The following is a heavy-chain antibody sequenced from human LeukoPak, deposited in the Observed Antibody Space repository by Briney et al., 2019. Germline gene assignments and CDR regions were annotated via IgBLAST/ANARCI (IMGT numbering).Heavy chain of an antibody. D-gene: IGHD5-18*01. V-gene: IGHV4-38-2*01. CDR1: GYSISSGYY. Sequence: SETLSLTCAVSGYSISSGYYWGWIRQPPGKGLEWIGSIYHSGSTYYNPSLKSRVTISVDTSKNQFSLKLSSVTAADTAVYYCARVERGYSYGSLYYMDVWGKGTTVTVSS. J-gene: IGHJ6*03. CDR2: IYHSGST. CDR3: ARVERGYSYGSLYYMDV.